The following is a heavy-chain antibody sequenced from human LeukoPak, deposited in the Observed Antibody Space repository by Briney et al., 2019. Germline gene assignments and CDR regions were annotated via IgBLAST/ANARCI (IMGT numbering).Heavy chain of an antibody. J-gene: IGHJ6*03. Sequence: SETLSLTCAVYGGSFSGYYWSWIRQPPGKGLEWIGEINHSGSTNYNPSLNGRVNISRDTSNNFFSLRLRSVTAADTAVYFCARGRVSSSTWYSTYYYFFYMDFWGKGTTVTVSS. CDR3: ARGRVSSSTWYSTYYYFFYMDF. V-gene: IGHV4-34*01. CDR2: INHSGST. D-gene: IGHD4-11*01. CDR1: GGSFSGYY.